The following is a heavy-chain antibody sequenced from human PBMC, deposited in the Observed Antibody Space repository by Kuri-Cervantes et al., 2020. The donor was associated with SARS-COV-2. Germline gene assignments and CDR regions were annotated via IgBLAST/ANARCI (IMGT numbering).Heavy chain of an antibody. Sequence: GESLKISCAASGFTFSSYAMSWVRQAPGKGPEWVSAISGSGGSTYYADSVKGRFTISRDNSKNTLYLQMNSLRAEDTAVYYCAGKGGVYSSSCPDYWGQGTLVTVSS. V-gene: IGHV3-23*01. D-gene: IGHD6-13*01. CDR3: AGKGGVYSSSCPDY. CDR1: GFTFSSYA. J-gene: IGHJ4*02. CDR2: ISGSGGST.